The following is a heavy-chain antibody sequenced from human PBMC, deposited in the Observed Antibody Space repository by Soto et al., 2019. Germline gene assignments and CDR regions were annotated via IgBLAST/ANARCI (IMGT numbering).Heavy chain of an antibody. Sequence: PSETLSLTCSVSGGSISDYYWSWIRQPPGKGPEWIGNIYSTGGINYNPSLKSRVTISRDTSKNQLSLKLNSVTAADTAVYYCARAWDASGTYYSYYFDYWGQGALVTVS. J-gene: IGHJ4*02. CDR2: IYSTGGI. CDR3: ARAWDASGTYYSYYFDY. CDR1: GGSISDYY. D-gene: IGHD3-10*01. V-gene: IGHV4-59*01.